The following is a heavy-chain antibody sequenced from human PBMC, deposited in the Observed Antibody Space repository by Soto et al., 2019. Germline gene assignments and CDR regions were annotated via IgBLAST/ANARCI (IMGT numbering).Heavy chain of an antibody. CDR3: ARVFPDGWVEPGVVRGYLDT. V-gene: IGHV1-69*01. CDR2: IIPIFGTT. Sequence: QVQLVQSGAEVKAPGSAVKVSCKAPADSFSSYGISWVRQAPGQGLEWMGGIIPIFGTTNYAEKFQGRVTITAAESTTTAYMELSSLRSEDTALYYCARVFPDGWVEPGVVRGYLDTWGRGTLVTVSS. CDR1: ADSFSSYG. D-gene: IGHD3-3*01. J-gene: IGHJ4*02.